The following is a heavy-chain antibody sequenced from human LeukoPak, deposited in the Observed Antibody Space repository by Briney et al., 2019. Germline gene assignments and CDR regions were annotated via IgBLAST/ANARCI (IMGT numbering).Heavy chain of an antibody. J-gene: IGHJ6*03. Sequence: SETLSLTFTVSGGSISSYDWSWIRQPPGKGLEWIGYIYYSGSTNYNPSLKSRVTISVDTSKNQFSLKLSSVTAADTTVYYSEREGVDALAYYYYTDVWGKGTTVTVSS. CDR3: EREGVDALAYYYYTDV. V-gene: IGHV4-59*01. D-gene: IGHD2-21*01. CDR2: IYYSGST. CDR1: GGSISSYD.